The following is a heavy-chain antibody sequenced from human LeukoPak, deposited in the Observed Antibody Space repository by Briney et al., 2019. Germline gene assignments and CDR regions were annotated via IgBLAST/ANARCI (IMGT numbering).Heavy chain of an antibody. CDR3: ARSGGRGRTIVRGVIIFNY. J-gene: IGHJ4*02. CDR2: IYYSGST. Sequence: PSETLSLTCTVSGGSISSYYWSWIRQPPGKGLEWIGYIYYSGSTNYNPSLKSRVTISVDTSKNQFSLKLSSVTAADTAVYYCARSGGRGRTIVRGVIIFNYWGQGTLVTVSS. CDR1: GGSISSYY. V-gene: IGHV4-59*01. D-gene: IGHD3-10*01.